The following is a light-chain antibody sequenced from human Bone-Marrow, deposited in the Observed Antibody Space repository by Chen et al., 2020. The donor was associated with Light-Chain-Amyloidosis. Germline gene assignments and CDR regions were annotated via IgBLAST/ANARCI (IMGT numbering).Light chain of an antibody. J-gene: IGLJ3*02. V-gene: IGLV3-21*02. CDR3: QVWDRSSDRPV. CDR1: NMGSTS. Sequence: SYVLTQPSSVSVAPGQTATIACGGNNMGSTSVHWYQQTPGQAPLLVIYDDSDLPSGIPERLSGSNSRNTATLTIRRIGAGDEADYYCQVWDRSSDRPVFGGGTKLTVL. CDR2: DDS.